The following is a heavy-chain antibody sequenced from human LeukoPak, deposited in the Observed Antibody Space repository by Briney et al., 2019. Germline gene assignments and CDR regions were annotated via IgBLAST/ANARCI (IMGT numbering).Heavy chain of an antibody. Sequence: SETLSLTCAVYGGSFSGYYWSWIRQPPGKGLEWIGEINHSGSTNYNPSLKSRVTISVDTSKNQFSLKLSSVTAADTAVYYCARGHNGYCGGDCYSKGGYYYYYMDVWGKGTTVTVSS. V-gene: IGHV4-34*01. J-gene: IGHJ6*03. D-gene: IGHD2-21*02. CDR3: ARGHNGYCGGDCYSKGGYYYYYMDV. CDR1: GGSFSGYY. CDR2: INHSGST.